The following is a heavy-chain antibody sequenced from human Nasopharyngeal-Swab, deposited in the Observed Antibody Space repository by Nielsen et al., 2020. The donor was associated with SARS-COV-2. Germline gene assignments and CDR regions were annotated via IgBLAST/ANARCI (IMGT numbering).Heavy chain of an antibody. Sequence: GESLKISCAASGFTVSSNYMSWVRQAPGKGLEWVSVIYSGGSTYYADSVKGRFTISRDNSKNTLYLQMNSLRAEDTAVYHCARDSNDYGDYLPLDYWGQGTLVTVSS. J-gene: IGHJ4*02. CDR2: IYSGGST. CDR1: GFTVSSNY. V-gene: IGHV3-66*01. CDR3: ARDSNDYGDYLPLDY. D-gene: IGHD4-17*01.